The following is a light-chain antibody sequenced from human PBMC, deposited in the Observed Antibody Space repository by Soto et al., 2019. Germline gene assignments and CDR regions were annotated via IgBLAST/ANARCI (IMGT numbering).Light chain of an antibody. CDR2: ENN. V-gene: IGLV1-40*01. CDR3: QSYDSRLSGYV. Sequence: QSVLTQPPSVSEAPGQRVTISCTGSSSNIGAGYEAHWYQQVPGTAPKLLIYENNNRPSGVPDRFSGSKSGTSASLAITGLQAEDEAEYYCQSYDSRLSGYVFGTGTKVTFL. CDR1: SSNIGAGYE. J-gene: IGLJ1*01.